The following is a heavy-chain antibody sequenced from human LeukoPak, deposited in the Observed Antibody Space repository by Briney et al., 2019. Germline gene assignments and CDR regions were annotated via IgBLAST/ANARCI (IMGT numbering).Heavy chain of an antibody. V-gene: IGHV3-48*01. Sequence: GGSLRLSCAASGFTFSSYSMNWVRQAPGKGLDWVSYISSSSSTIYYADSVKGRFTISRDNAKNSLYLKMNSLRAEDTAVYYCARDPARGYSYGALYWGQGTLVTVSS. D-gene: IGHD5-18*01. CDR2: ISSSSSTI. CDR3: ARDPARGYSYGALY. J-gene: IGHJ4*02. CDR1: GFTFSSYS.